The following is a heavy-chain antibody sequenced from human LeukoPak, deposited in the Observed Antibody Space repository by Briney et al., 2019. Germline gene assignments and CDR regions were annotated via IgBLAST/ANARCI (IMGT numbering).Heavy chain of an antibody. V-gene: IGHV1-2*02. Sequence: ASVKVSCKSSGYTFSGYYLHWVRQAPGQGLEWMGWINPNTGGTFYAQKFEGRVTMTRDTSVRTAYMEVLRLRSDDTAVYYCARDLGRATTAMGSWLDPWGQGTLVAVSS. CDR3: ARDLGRATTAMGSWLDP. D-gene: IGHD2-2*01. J-gene: IGHJ5*02. CDR2: INPNTGGT. CDR1: GYTFSGYY.